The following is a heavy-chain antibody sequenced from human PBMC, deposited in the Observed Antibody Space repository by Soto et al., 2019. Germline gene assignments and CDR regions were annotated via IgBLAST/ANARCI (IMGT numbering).Heavy chain of an antibody. J-gene: IGHJ4*02. V-gene: IGHV1-18*01. Sequence: ASVKVSCKASGYTFTSYGISWVRQAPGQGLEWMGWISAYNGNTNYAQKLQGRVTMTTDTSTSTAYMELRSLRSDDTAVYYCARDPSDYYDSSGYFDYRAQGTLVTVSS. CDR2: ISAYNGNT. D-gene: IGHD3-22*01. CDR3: ARDPSDYYDSSGYFDY. CDR1: GYTFTSYG.